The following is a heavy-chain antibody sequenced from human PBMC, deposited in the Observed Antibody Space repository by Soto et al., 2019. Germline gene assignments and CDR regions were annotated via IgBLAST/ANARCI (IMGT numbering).Heavy chain of an antibody. V-gene: IGHV4-34*01. J-gene: IGHJ5*02. CDR1: GGSFTSYY. Sequence: QVQLQQWGAGLLKPSETLSLTCAVSGGSFTSYYWSWIRQSPGKGLEWIGEINHSGSINYNPSLKSLVTISVDTSKNLFSLELSSVTAADTAVYYCAREVVAGTNWFDPWGQGALVTVSS. CDR2: INHSGSI. CDR3: AREVVAGTNWFDP. D-gene: IGHD6-19*01.